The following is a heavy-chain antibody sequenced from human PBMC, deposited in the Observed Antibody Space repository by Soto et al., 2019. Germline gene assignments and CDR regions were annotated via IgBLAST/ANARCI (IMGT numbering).Heavy chain of an antibody. D-gene: IGHD2-8*01. CDR1: GYSFTSYW. Sequence: GESLKISCKGSGYSFTSYWIGWVRQMPGKGLEWMGIIYPGDSDTRYSPSFQGQVTISADKSISTAYLQWSSLKASDTAMYYCASLPTLRYCTNGVCSPYYFDYWGQGTLVTVSS. J-gene: IGHJ4*02. CDR2: IYPGDSDT. CDR3: ASLPTLRYCTNGVCSPYYFDY. V-gene: IGHV5-51*01.